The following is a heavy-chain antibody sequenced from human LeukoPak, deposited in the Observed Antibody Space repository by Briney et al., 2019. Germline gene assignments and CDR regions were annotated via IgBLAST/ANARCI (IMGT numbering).Heavy chain of an antibody. V-gene: IGHV3-7*03. CDR2: INRDGSQR. CDR1: GFTFSKAW. J-gene: IGHJ4*02. CDR3: ARDSTYSSGSRFYDRFDY. Sequence: GGSLRLSCAASGFTFSKAWMTWVRQAPGKGLEWVANINRDGSQRNHVDSVKGRFTISRDNAKNSLYLQMDSLTAEDTAVYYCARDSTYSSGSRFYDRFDYWGQGTLVTVSS. D-gene: IGHD2-15*01.